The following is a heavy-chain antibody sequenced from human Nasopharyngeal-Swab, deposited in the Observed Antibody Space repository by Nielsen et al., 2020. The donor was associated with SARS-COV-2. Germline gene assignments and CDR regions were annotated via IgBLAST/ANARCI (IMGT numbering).Heavy chain of an antibody. J-gene: IGHJ6*03. D-gene: IGHD2-8*01. CDR3: ARVLYNYYYYCYMDV. Sequence: RQAPGKGLEWIGSIYHSGSTYYNPSLKSRVTISVDTSKNQFSLKLSSVTAADTAVYYCARVLYNYYYYCYMDVWGKGTTVTVSS. CDR2: IYHSGST. V-gene: IGHV4-38-2*02.